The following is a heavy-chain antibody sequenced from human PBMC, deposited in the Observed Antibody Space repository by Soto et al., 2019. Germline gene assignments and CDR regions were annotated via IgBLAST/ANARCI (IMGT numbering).Heavy chain of an antibody. D-gene: IGHD3-22*01. CDR3: ARLWDYYDSSGYHYGMDV. V-gene: IGHV5-10-1*01. CDR1: GYSFTSYW. J-gene: IGHJ6*02. CDR2: IDPSDSYT. Sequence: GESLKISCKGSGYSFTSYWISWVRQMPGEGLEWMGRIDPSDSYTNYSPSFQGHVTISADKSISTAYLQWSSLKASDTARYYCARLWDYYDSSGYHYGMDVWGQGTTVTVSS.